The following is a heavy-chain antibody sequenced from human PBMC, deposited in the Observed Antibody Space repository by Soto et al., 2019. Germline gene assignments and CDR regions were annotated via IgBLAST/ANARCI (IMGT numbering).Heavy chain of an antibody. CDR3: ARGLNYGSASYILFDAFDL. CDR2: ISWSSGSI. CDR1: GFTFDDFA. J-gene: IGHJ3*01. V-gene: IGHV3-9*01. D-gene: IGHD3-10*01. Sequence: EVQLVESGGGLVQPGRSLRLSCAASGFTFDDFAMHWVGQVPGKALEWVSGISWSSGSIDYAGSVKGRFTISRDNAKNSLYLPMNSLRAEDTALYYFARGLNYGSASYILFDAFDLWGQGTLVSVSS.